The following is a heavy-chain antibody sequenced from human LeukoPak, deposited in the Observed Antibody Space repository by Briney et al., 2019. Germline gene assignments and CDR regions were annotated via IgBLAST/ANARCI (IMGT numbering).Heavy chain of an antibody. CDR2: ISSSSSYI. V-gene: IGHV3-21*01. J-gene: IGHJ4*02. Sequence: GGSLRLSCAASGFTFSSYSMNWVRQAPGQGLEWVSSISSSSSYIYYADSVKGRFTISRDNAKNSLYLQMNSLRAEDTAVYYCARDHAVAGPLDYWGQGTPVTVSS. CDR3: ARDHAVAGPLDY. CDR1: GFTFSSYS. D-gene: IGHD6-19*01.